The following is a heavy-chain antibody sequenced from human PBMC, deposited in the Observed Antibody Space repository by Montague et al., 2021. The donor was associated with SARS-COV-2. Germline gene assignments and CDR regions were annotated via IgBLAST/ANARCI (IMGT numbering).Heavy chain of an antibody. Sequence: SETLSLTCSVSGYSISSGYCWGWIRRPPGKGLEWIGSLCHSGGDFYDPSFQSRVTISVDMSKNLFSLKLNSLTAADTAMYFCAREVNVVTQPADYFDYWGQGTLVTVSS. CDR1: GYSISSGYC. CDR3: AREVNVVTQPADYFDY. J-gene: IGHJ4*02. V-gene: IGHV4-38-2*02. CDR2: LCHSGGD. D-gene: IGHD2-2*01.